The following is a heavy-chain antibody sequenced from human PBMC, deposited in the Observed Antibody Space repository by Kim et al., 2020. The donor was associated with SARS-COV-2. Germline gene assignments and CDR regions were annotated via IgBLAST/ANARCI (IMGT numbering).Heavy chain of an antibody. CDR3: AKDRLVVAADSYYYYYGMDV. Sequence: GGSLRLSCAASGFTFDDYAMHWVRQAPGKGLEWVSLISGDGGSTYYADSVKGRFTISRDNSKNSLYLQMNSLRTEDTALYYCAKDRLVVAADSYYYYYGMDVWGQGTTVTVSS. D-gene: IGHD2-15*01. CDR1: GFTFDDYA. J-gene: IGHJ6*02. V-gene: IGHV3-43*02. CDR2: ISGDGGST.